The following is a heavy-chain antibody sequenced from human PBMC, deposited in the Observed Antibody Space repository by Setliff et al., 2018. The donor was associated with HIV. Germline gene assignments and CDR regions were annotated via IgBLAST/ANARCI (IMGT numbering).Heavy chain of an antibody. CDR1: GFTFSSHW. Sequence: GGSLRLSCAASGFTFSSHWMHWVRQAPGKGLVWVSRINGDGSSTTYADSVRGRFTISRDNANNSLFLQMNELRPEDTAFYYCIKDGTPIGRYYQYFHVWGEGVMVTVSS. V-gene: IGHV3-74*01. J-gene: IGHJ6*04. CDR3: IKDGTPIGRYYQYFHV. D-gene: IGHD1-26*01. CDR2: INGDGSST.